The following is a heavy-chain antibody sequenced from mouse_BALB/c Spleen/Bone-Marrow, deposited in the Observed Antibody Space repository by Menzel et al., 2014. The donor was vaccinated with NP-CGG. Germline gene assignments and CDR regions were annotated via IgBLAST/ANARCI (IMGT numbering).Heavy chain of an antibody. J-gene: IGHJ3*01. CDR1: GFSLISFD. V-gene: IGHV2-9*02. CDR2: IWAGGST. D-gene: IGHD1-1*01. CDR3: ARDGDGSGYSWFAY. Sequence: VMLVESGPGLVAPSQSLSITCTVSGFSLISFDVHWIRQSPGNGLEWLGYIWAGGSTNYNSALMSRLNINKDNSKNQVFLKMNRLQPDVTAMYYCARDGDGSGYSWFAYWGQGTLVTVSA.